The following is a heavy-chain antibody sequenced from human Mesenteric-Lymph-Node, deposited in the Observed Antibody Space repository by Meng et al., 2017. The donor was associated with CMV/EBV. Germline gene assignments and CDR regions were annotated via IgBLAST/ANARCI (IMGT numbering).Heavy chain of an antibody. CDR3: ARGHAVSGYYYYYDMDV. J-gene: IGHJ6*02. V-gene: IGHV3-30-3*01. D-gene: IGHD6-19*01. CDR2: ISYDGSNK. Sequence: GESLKISCAASGFTFSSYAMHWVRQAPGKGLEWVAVISYDGSNKYYADSVKGRFTISRDNSKNTLGLQMNNLRAEDTAVYYCARGHAVSGYYYYYDMDVWGQGTTVTVSS. CDR1: GFTFSSYA.